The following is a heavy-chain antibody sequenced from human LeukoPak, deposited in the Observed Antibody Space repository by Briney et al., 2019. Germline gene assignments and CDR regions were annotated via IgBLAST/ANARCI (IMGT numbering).Heavy chain of an antibody. D-gene: IGHD5-12*01. Sequence: PSETLSLTCTVSGGSISSGSYYWSWIRQPAGKGLEWIGRIYTSGSTNYNPSLKSRVTISVDTSKNQFSLKLSSVTAADTAVYYCAREAYSGYDHAFDIWGQGTMVTVSS. J-gene: IGHJ3*02. V-gene: IGHV4-61*02. CDR2: IYTSGST. CDR3: AREAYSGYDHAFDI. CDR1: GGSISSGSYY.